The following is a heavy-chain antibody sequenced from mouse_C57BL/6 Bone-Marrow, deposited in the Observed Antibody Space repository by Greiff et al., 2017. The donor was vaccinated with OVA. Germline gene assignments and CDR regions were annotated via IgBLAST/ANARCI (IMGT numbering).Heavy chain of an antibody. Sequence: QVQLKESGAELVKPGASVKISCKASGYAFSSYWMNWVKQRPGKGLEWIGQIYPGDGDTNYNGKFKGKATLTADKSSSTAYMQLSSLTSEDSAVYYCTPIYYYGSSYWYFDVWGTGTTVTVSS. J-gene: IGHJ1*03. D-gene: IGHD1-1*01. CDR1: GYAFSSYW. CDR3: TPIYYYGSSYWYFDV. V-gene: IGHV1-80*01. CDR2: IYPGDGDT.